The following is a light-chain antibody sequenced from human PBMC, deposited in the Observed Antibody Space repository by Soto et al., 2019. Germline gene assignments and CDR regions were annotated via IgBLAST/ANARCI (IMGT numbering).Light chain of an antibody. V-gene: IGKV3-20*01. CDR1: QSVSSSY. CDR3: LQYGSSPPVT. Sequence: EIVLTQSPGTLSLSPGERATLSCRASQSVSSSYLAWYQQKPGQAPRLLIYGASGRATGIPDRFSGSGSGTDFTLNISRLEPEDFGVYYCLQYGSSPPVTFGQGTRLEIK. J-gene: IGKJ5*01. CDR2: GAS.